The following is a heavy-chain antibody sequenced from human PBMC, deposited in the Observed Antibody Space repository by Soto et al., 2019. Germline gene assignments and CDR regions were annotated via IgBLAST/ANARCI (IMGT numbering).Heavy chain of an antibody. CDR3: ARRWGTYFDF. CDR1: GGSISSDY. CDR2: IYYSGST. V-gene: IGHV4-59*01. D-gene: IGHD7-27*01. J-gene: IGHJ4*02. Sequence: QVQLQESGPGLVKPSETLSLTCTVSGGSISSDYWCWIRQPPGKGLGWIGYIYYSGSTDYDHSLKSRVTISVDTSKNQCSLKLSSVTAADTAVYYCARRWGTYFDFWGQGTLVTVSS.